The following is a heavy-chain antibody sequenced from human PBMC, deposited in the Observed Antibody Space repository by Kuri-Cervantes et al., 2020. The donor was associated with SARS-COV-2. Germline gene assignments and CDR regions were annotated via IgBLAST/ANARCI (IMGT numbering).Heavy chain of an antibody. Sequence: GGSLRLSCAASGFTYNNYGMHWVRQAPGKGLEWVANIKQDGSEKYYVDSVKGRFTISRDNAKNSLYLQMNSLRAEDTAVYYCAREEADYYDSSGYFYAFDIWGQGTMVTVSS. V-gene: IGHV3-7*01. J-gene: IGHJ3*02. CDR3: AREEADYYDSSGYFYAFDI. CDR2: IKQDGSEK. CDR1: GFTYNNYG. D-gene: IGHD3-22*01.